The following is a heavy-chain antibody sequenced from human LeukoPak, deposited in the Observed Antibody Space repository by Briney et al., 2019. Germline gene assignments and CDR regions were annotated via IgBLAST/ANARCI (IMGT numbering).Heavy chain of an antibody. CDR1: GFTFSSYG. J-gene: IGHJ3*02. CDR2: IWYDGSNK. V-gene: IGHV3-33*06. D-gene: IGHD3-22*01. Sequence: PGRSLRLSCAASGFTFSSYGMHWVRQAPGKGLEWVAVIWYDGSNKYYADSVKGRFTISRDNSKNTLYLQMSSLRAEDTAVYYCAKPLQFDSSKWSDAFDIWGQGTMVTVSS. CDR3: AKPLQFDSSKWSDAFDI.